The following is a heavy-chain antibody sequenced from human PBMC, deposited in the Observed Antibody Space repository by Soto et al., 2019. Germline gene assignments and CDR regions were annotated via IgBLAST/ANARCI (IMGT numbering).Heavy chain of an antibody. CDR1: GFTFSSYE. CDR2: ISSSGSTI. Sequence: LRLSCAASGFTFSSYEMNWVRQAPGKGLEWVSYISSSGSTIYYADSVKGRFTISRDNAKNSLYLQMNSLRAEDTAVYYCARVRWLSCSSTSCHGMDVWGQGTTVTVSS. CDR3: ARVRWLSCSSTSCHGMDV. D-gene: IGHD2-2*01. V-gene: IGHV3-48*03. J-gene: IGHJ6*02.